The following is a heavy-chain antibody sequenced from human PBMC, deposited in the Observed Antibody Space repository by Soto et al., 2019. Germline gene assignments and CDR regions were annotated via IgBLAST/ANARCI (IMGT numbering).Heavy chain of an antibody. Sequence: GGSLRLSCAASGFTFSSYVMHWVRQSPGKGLEWVAVIWYDGSNKYYADSVKGRFTISRDNSKNTLYLQMNSLRAEDTAVYYCARDRYSSSSRAEYFQHWGQGTLVTVSS. CDR2: IWYDGSNK. V-gene: IGHV3-33*01. J-gene: IGHJ1*01. D-gene: IGHD6-13*01. CDR3: ARDRYSSSSRAEYFQH. CDR1: GFTFSSYV.